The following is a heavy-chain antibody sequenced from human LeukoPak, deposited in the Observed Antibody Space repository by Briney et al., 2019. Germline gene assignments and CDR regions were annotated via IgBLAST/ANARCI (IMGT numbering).Heavy chain of an antibody. J-gene: IGHJ5*02. V-gene: IGHV3-74*03. D-gene: IGHD3-16*01. CDR1: GFTFSDYW. CDR2: INEYGTT. Sequence: GGSLRLSCAASGFTFSDYWMYWVRQPPGEGLVWISNINEYGTTTYADSVKGRFTVSRDNAKNILYLQMNSLRAEDTAVYYCARGMITEGGWFDTWGQGTLVTVSS. CDR3: ARGMITEGGWFDT.